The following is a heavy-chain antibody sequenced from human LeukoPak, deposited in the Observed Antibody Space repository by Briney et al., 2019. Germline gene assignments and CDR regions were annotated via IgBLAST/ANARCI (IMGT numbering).Heavy chain of an antibody. CDR3: ARGGYYGSGNDFRFDP. CDR2: IYYSGST. J-gene: IGHJ5*02. V-gene: IGHV4-59*01. CDR1: GGSISSYY. Sequence: PSETLSLTCAVSGGSISSYYWSWIRQPPGKGLEWIGYIYYSGSTNYKPSLKSRVTISVDTSKNQFSLKLSSVTAADTAVYYCARGGYYGSGNDFRFDPWGQGTLVTVSS. D-gene: IGHD3-10*01.